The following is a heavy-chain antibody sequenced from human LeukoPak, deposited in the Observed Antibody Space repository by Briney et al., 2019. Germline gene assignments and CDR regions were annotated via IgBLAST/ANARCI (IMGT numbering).Heavy chain of an antibody. CDR2: INPSGGST. CDR3: ARRSGDGYNLFDY. CDR1: GYTFIYY. J-gene: IGHJ4*02. V-gene: IGHV1-46*01. D-gene: IGHD5-24*01. Sequence: VASVKVSCKASGYTFIYYIHWVRQAPGQGLEWMGLINPSGGSTSYAPKFQGRVTMTRDTSTSTVYMELSSLRSEDTAVYYCARRSGDGYNLFDYWGQGTLVTVSS.